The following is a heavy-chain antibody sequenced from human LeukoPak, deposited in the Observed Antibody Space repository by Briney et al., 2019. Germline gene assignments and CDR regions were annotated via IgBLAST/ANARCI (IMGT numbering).Heavy chain of an antibody. CDR2: INSGGSST. Sequence: PGGSLRLSCAASGFTLSSYWMHWVRQAPGKGLVWVSRINSGGSSTTYADSVKGRFTISRDNAKNTLYLQMNSLRAEDTGVYYCARIAAHSSSWYDGGYWGQGTLATVSS. CDR3: ARIAAHSSSWYDGGY. CDR1: GFTLSSYW. V-gene: IGHV3-74*01. D-gene: IGHD6-13*01. J-gene: IGHJ4*02.